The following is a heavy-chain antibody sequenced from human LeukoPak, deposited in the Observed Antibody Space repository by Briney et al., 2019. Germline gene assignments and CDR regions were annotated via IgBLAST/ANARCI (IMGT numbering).Heavy chain of an antibody. Sequence: SETLSLTCTVSRGPVSSYYWSWIRQPPGKGLEWIGNIYHSGSTNYNPSLKSRVTISVDTPKNQFSLKLSSVTAADTAVYYCARSGRAYFYHHYGYWGQGTLVTVSS. D-gene: IGHD3-22*01. V-gene: IGHV4-59*02. CDR2: IYHSGST. CDR3: ARSGRAYFYHHYGY. J-gene: IGHJ4*02. CDR1: RGPVSSYY.